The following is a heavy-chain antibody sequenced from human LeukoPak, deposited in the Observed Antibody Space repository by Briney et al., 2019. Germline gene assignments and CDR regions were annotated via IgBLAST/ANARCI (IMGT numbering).Heavy chain of an antibody. Sequence: SETLSLTSTVSGVSISSYYWIWIRQPPGQGLEGIGYIYYSGTTNYNPSLKSRVTISVETSKNQFSLKLSSVTATATAVYYFRYSGYDSGFDYWGQGTLVTVSS. CDR1: GVSISSYY. V-gene: IGHV4-59*01. CDR2: IYYSGTT. CDR3: RYSGYDSGFDY. D-gene: IGHD5-12*01. J-gene: IGHJ4*02.